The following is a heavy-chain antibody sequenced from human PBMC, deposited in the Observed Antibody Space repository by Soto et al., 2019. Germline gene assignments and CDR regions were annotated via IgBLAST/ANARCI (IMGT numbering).Heavy chain of an antibody. CDR2: IKQDGSEK. J-gene: IGHJ3*02. D-gene: IGHD3-3*02. CDR1: GFTFSSYW. Sequence: GGSLRLSCAASGFTFSSYWMSWVRQAPGKGLEWVANIKQDGSEKYYVDSVKGRFTISRDNVKNSLYLQMNSLRAEDTAVYYCARVAFASSRAHDAFDIWGQGTMVTVSS. V-gene: IGHV3-7*01. CDR3: ARVAFASSRAHDAFDI.